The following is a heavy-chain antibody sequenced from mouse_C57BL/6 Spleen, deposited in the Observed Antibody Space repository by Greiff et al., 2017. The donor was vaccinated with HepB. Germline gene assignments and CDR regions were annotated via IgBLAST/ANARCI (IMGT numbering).Heavy chain of an antibody. CDR3: AREGGIDGYFWFAY. V-gene: IGHV3-1*01. D-gene: IGHD2-3*01. CDR2: ISSSGST. J-gene: IGHJ3*01. Sequence: DVQLQESGPGMVKPSQSLSLTCTVTGYSIPSGYDWPWLRHFPGTKLEWMGYISSSGSTNSNPSPKSRISITHDTSKNQFFLKLNSVTTEDTAAYYCAREGGIDGYFWFAYWGQGTLVTVSA. CDR1: GYSIPSGYD.